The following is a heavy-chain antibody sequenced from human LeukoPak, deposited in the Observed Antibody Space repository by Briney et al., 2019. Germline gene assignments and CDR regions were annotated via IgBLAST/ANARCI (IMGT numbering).Heavy chain of an antibody. D-gene: IGHD3-10*01. CDR2: INPDSGGT. V-gene: IGHV1-2*02. Sequence: ASVKVSCKASGYTFTGYYIYWVRQAPGQGLEWMGWINPDSGGTNYAQKFQGRVTMTRETSISTAYMELTRMTSDDTAVYYCARDSTFGELPHWGQGTLVTVSS. J-gene: IGHJ4*02. CDR1: GYTFTGYY. CDR3: ARDSTFGELPH.